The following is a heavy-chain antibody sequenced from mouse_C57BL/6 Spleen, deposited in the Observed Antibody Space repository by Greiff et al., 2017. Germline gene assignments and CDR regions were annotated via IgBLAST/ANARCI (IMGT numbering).Heavy chain of an antibody. V-gene: IGHV7-3*01. CDR1: GFTFTDYY. Sequence: EVKLMESGGGLVQPGGSLSLSCAASGFTFTDYYMSWVRQPPGKALEWLGFIRNKANGYTTEYSASVKGRFTISRDNSQSILYLQMNALRAEDSATYACTRYISPITTVAHWYFDVWGTGTTVTVSS. CDR3: TRYISPITTVAHWYFDV. J-gene: IGHJ1*03. D-gene: IGHD1-1*01. CDR2: IRNKANGYTT.